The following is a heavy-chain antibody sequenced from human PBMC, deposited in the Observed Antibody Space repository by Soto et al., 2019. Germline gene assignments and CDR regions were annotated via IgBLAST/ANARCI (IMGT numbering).Heavy chain of an antibody. Sequence: QVQLQESGPGLVKPSQTLSLTCTVSGGSISSGGYYWSWIRQHPGKGLEWIGRIFSSGITYYNPSLTSRVTMSVDTSKNQFSLRLSSVTAADTAVYYCARGDPQKGPFFDYWGQGTLVTVSS. CDR1: GGSISSGGYY. CDR2: IFSSGIT. CDR3: ARGDPQKGPFFDY. V-gene: IGHV4-31*03. J-gene: IGHJ4*02.